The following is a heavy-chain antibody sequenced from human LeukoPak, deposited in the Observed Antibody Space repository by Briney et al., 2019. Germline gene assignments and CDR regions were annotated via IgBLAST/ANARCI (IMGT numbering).Heavy chain of an antibody. V-gene: IGHV3-23*01. J-gene: IGHJ4*02. CDR2: ISGGGAGT. Sequence: PGGSLRLSCAASGLSFSFYAMSWVRQAPGKGLEWVSSISGGGAGTYYADSVRGRFTISRDNSKNTLYLQMNSLRAEDMALYYCAKDFVRYNIQFDYWGQGALVTVSS. D-gene: IGHD1-1*01. CDR3: AKDFVRYNIQFDY. CDR1: GLSFSFYA.